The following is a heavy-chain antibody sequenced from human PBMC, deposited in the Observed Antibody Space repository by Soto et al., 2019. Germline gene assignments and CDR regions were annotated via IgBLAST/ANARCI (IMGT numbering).Heavy chain of an antibody. J-gene: IGHJ6*02. CDR1: GFTFSSHG. CDR3: ARRITMVRGPYYYYGMDV. Sequence: GGSLRLSCAASGFTFSSHGMIWVRQAPGKGLEWVSYISSTSSTKSYAGSVKGRSTISRDNAKNSLYLQMNSLRDEDTAVYYCARRITMVRGPYYYYGMDVWGQGTTVTVSS. V-gene: IGHV3-48*02. D-gene: IGHD3-10*01. CDR2: ISSTSSTK.